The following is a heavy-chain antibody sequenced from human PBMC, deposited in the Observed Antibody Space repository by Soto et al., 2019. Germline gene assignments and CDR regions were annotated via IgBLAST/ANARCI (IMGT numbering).Heavy chain of an antibody. J-gene: IGHJ1*01. V-gene: IGHV6-1*01. D-gene: IGHD5-12*01. CDR1: GYSVSSSSAA. CDR2: TYYRSKWYN. CDR3: ARGSVDNSFHH. Sequence: SQTLSLTCAISGYSVSSSSAAWTWIRQSPSRGLEWLGRTYYRSKWYNDYAVSVKSRITINPDTSKNQFSLQLNSVTPEDTAVYYCARGSVDNSFHHWGQGTLVTVSS.